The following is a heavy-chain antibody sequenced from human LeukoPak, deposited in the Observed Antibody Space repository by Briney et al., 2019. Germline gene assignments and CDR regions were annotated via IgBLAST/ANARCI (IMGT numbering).Heavy chain of an antibody. Sequence: GESLKISFKGSGYSFTSYWSGWVRQMPGKGLEWMGIIYPGDSDTRYSPSFQGQVTISADKSISTAYLQWSSLKASDTAMYYCASLLRYCSSTSCQGAFDYWGQGTLVTVSS. J-gene: IGHJ4*02. D-gene: IGHD2-2*01. CDR1: GYSFTSYW. CDR2: IYPGDSDT. V-gene: IGHV5-51*01. CDR3: ASLLRYCSSTSCQGAFDY.